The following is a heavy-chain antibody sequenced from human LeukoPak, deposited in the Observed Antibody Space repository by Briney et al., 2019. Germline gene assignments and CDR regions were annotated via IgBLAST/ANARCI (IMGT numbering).Heavy chain of an antibody. D-gene: IGHD6-19*01. J-gene: IGHJ5*02. CDR1: GGSISSYY. CDR2: IYYSGST. Sequence: SQTLSLTCTVSGGSISSYYWSWIRQPPGKGMGWVGYIYYSGSTNYNPSLKSRVTISVDTSTNQFSLKLSSVTAADTAVYYCAGQGWTVAGTAGWFDPWGQGTLVTVSS. CDR3: AGQGWTVAGTAGWFDP. V-gene: IGHV4-59*08.